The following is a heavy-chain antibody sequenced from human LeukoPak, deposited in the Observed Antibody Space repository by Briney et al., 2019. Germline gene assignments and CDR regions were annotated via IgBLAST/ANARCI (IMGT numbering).Heavy chain of an antibody. CDR1: GGSISSYY. Sequence: SETLSLICTVSGGSISSYYWSWIRQPPGKGLEWIGYIYYSGSTNYNPSLKSRVTISVDTSKNQFTLKLSSVTAADTAVYYCARVARDSSGYYAGDYYYGMDVWGQGTTVTVSS. CDR3: ARVARDSSGYYAGDYYYGMDV. CDR2: IYYSGST. V-gene: IGHV4-59*01. J-gene: IGHJ6*02. D-gene: IGHD3-22*01.